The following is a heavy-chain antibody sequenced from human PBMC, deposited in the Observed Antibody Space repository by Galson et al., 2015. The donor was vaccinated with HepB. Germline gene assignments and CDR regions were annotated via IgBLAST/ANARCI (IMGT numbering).Heavy chain of an antibody. V-gene: IGHV3-23*01. Sequence: SLRLSCAASGFTFSSYPMSWVRQAPGKGLEWVSGIVGGGDTTYYADSATGRFTISRDNSKKTEYLHMNRLSGKDTAVYYCAKDRGGTSTPVALDIWGQGTMVTVSS. CDR2: IVGGGDTT. J-gene: IGHJ3*02. CDR3: AKDRGGTSTPVALDI. CDR1: GFTFSSYP. D-gene: IGHD4-23*01.